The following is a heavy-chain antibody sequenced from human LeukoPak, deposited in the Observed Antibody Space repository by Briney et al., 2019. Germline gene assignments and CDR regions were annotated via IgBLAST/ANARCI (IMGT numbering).Heavy chain of an antibody. CDR2: IYHSGTT. Sequence: SETLSLTCGVSGYSLTSGYFWGWIRQPPRKGLEWIGSIYHSGTTYYNPSLKRRVTISVDTPKNQFSLKLSSVTAADTAVYYCARPPDSSDYGAAFDFWGQGSLVTVSS. J-gene: IGHJ4*02. D-gene: IGHD4-17*01. V-gene: IGHV4-38-2*01. CDR3: ARPPDSSDYGAAFDF. CDR1: GYSLTSGYF.